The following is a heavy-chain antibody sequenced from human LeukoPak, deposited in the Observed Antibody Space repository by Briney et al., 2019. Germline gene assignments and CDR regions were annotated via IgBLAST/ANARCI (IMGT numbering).Heavy chain of an antibody. D-gene: IGHD2-2*01. V-gene: IGHV1-2*02. CDR1: RYTFTDYY. CDR3: ARGGWSLGYCSSSSCLDWFDP. J-gene: IGHJ5*02. Sequence: ASVKASCKASRYTFTDYYMHWVRQAPGQGPEWMGWINPNSGGTNYAQKFQGRVTMTRDTSISTAHMELSRLRSDDTAVYYCARGGWSLGYCSSSSCLDWFDPWGQGTLVTVSS. CDR2: INPNSGGT.